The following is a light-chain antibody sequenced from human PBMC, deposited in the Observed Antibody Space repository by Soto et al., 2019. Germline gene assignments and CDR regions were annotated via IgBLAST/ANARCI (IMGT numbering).Light chain of an antibody. CDR3: QQSYSTPLYT. Sequence: EIQMTQSPSSLSASVGDRVTLTCRASQSVSSYLNWYQQKPGKAPKLLIYAASSLQSGVPSRFSGSGSGTDFTLTISSLQPEDFAYYYCQQSYSTPLYTFGQGTKLEIK. J-gene: IGKJ2*01. V-gene: IGKV1-39*01. CDR1: QSVSSY. CDR2: AAS.